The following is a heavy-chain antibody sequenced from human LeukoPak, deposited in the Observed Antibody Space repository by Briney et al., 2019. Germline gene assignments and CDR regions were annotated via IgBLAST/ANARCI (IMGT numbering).Heavy chain of an antibody. CDR2: MNPNSGDT. CDR1: VYTFTTYD. Sequence: ASVKVSCKASVYTFTTYDITWVRQTTGQGLEWMGWMNPNSGDTAYAQTFQGRVAMTRDTTISTAYMELSSLRSEDTAVYYCARGLGDYYDTSGYYYAVPAHWGQGTLVTVSS. D-gene: IGHD3-22*01. V-gene: IGHV1-8*01. CDR3: ARGLGDYYDTSGYYYAVPAH. J-gene: IGHJ4*02.